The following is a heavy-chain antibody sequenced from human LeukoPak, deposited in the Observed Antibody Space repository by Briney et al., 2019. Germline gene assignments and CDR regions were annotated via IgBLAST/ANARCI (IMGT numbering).Heavy chain of an antibody. Sequence: GGSLRLSCAASGFTFSSYWMSWVRQAPGKGLEWVANIKQDGSEKYYVDSVKGRFTISRDNSKNTLYLQMNSLRAEDTAVYYCAKVRWGSDNALDSWGQGTLVTGSS. CDR1: GFTFSSYW. V-gene: IGHV3-7*01. D-gene: IGHD3-16*01. CDR2: IKQDGSEK. J-gene: IGHJ4*02. CDR3: AKVRWGSDNALDS.